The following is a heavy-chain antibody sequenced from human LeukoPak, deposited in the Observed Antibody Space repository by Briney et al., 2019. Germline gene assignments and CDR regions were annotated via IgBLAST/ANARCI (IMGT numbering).Heavy chain of an antibody. V-gene: IGHV4-4*07. CDR3: ARDSGYSSGWRYYYYGMDV. J-gene: IGHJ6*02. CDR1: GGSISSYY. Sequence: SETLSLTCTVSGGSISSYYWSWIRQPAGKGLEWIGRIYTSGSTNYNPSLKSRVTVSVDTSKNQFSLKLSSVTAADTAVYYCARDSGYSSGWRYYYYGMDVWGQGTTVTVSS. D-gene: IGHD6-19*01. CDR2: IYTSGST.